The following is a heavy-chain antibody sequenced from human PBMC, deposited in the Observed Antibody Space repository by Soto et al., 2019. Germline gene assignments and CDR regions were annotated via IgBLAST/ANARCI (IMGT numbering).Heavy chain of an antibody. Sequence: SETLSLTCTVSGGSISSSSYYWGWIRQPPGKGLEWIGSIYYSGSTYYNPSLQSRITISVDTSKNQFSLKLTSVTAADTAVYYCARQGYCANGVCPNYYGMDVWGQGTTVTVSS. CDR2: IYYSGST. D-gene: IGHD2-8*01. J-gene: IGHJ6*02. CDR1: GGSISSSSYY. CDR3: ARQGYCANGVCPNYYGMDV. V-gene: IGHV4-39*01.